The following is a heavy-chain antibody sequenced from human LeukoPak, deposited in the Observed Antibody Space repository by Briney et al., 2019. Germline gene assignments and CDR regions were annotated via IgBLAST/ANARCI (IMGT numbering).Heavy chain of an antibody. CDR2: INPNSGGT. V-gene: IGHV1-2*02. J-gene: IGHJ3*02. Sequence: ASVKVSCKASGYIFADYYMHWVRQAPGRGLEWMGWINPNSGGTNYAQKFQGRVTMTRDTSISTAYMELSRLRSDDTAVYYCARDSSCGAFDIWGQGTMVTVSS. CDR1: GYIFADYY. CDR3: ARDSSCGAFDI. D-gene: IGHD6-13*01.